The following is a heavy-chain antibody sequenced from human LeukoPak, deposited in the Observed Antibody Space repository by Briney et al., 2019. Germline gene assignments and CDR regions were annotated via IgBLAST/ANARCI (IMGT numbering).Heavy chain of an antibody. D-gene: IGHD3-16*01. V-gene: IGHV3-21*01. CDR1: GFTFSSYS. J-gene: IGHJ3*02. Sequence: GGSLRLSCAASGFTFSSYSMNWVRQAPGKGLEWVSSISSSSSYIYYAGSVKGRFTISRDNAKNSLYLQMNSLRAEDTAVYYCARPQGIAAAAIYDYVWGSYYLDAFDIWGQGTMVTVSS. CDR2: ISSSSSYI. CDR3: ARPQGIAAAAIYDYVWGSYYLDAFDI.